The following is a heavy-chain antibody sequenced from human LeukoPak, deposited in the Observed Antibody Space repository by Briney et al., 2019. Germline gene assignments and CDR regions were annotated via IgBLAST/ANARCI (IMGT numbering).Heavy chain of an antibody. J-gene: IGHJ5*02. CDR2: IRSKAYGGTP. D-gene: IGHD3-3*01. V-gene: IGHV3-49*03. CDR3: TRQGTIFGVATFDP. Sequence: PGGSLRLSCTASGFTFGDYAMSWFRQAPGKGLEWVGFIRSKAYGGTPEYAASVKGRFTISRDDSKSIAYLQMNSLKTEDTAVYYCTRQGTIFGVATFDPWGQGTLVTVSS. CDR1: GFTFGDYA.